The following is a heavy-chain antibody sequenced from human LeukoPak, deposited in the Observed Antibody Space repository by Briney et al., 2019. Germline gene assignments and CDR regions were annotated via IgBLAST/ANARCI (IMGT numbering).Heavy chain of an antibody. V-gene: IGHV4-34*01. CDR3: ARGSRTYDY. Sequence: SETLSLTCAVYGGSFSGYYWSWIRQPPGKGLEWIGEINHSGSTNYNPSLKSRVTISVDTSKNQFSLKLSSVTAADTAVYYCARGSRTYDYWGQGTLVTVSS. CDR1: GGSFSGYY. CDR2: INHSGST. J-gene: IGHJ4*02.